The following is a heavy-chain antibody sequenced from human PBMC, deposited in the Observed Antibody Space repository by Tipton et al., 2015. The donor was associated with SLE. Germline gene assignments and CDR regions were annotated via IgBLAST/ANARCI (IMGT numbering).Heavy chain of an antibody. CDR2: IYYSGST. CDR3: ARDIRAVAGIAWEGAFDI. CDR1: GGSISSHY. Sequence: TLSLTCTVSGGSISSHYWSWIRQPPGKGLEWIGYIYYSGSTNYNPSLKSRVTISVDTSKNQFSLKLSSVTAADTAVYYCARDIRAVAGIAWEGAFDIWGQGTMVTVSS. V-gene: IGHV4-59*11. J-gene: IGHJ3*02. D-gene: IGHD6-19*01.